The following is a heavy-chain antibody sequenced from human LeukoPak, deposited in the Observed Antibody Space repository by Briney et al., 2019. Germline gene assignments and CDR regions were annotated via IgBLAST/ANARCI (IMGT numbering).Heavy chain of an antibody. Sequence: KSSETLSLTCTVSGDSISSGDYYWSWIRQPAGKGLEWIGRISSSGSTNYNPSLKSRVTMSVDTSKNQFSLKMSSVTAADTAVYYCARGLAKRFGDPIIQCYYMDVWGKGTTVTISS. CDR2: ISSSGST. V-gene: IGHV4-61*02. CDR1: GDSISSGDYY. CDR3: ARGLAKRFGDPIIQCYYMDV. D-gene: IGHD3-10*01. J-gene: IGHJ6*03.